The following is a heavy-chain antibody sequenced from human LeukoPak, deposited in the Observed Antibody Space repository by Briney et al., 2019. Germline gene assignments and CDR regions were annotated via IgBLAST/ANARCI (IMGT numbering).Heavy chain of an antibody. CDR2: MHYSGST. D-gene: IGHD6-19*01. V-gene: IGHV4-39*07. CDR3: CGSGWFAGPFGY. CDR1: GGPIRDFY. J-gene: IGHJ4*02. Sequence: PSETLSLTCTVSGGPIRDFYWSWIRQSPETGLEWIGSMHYSGSTYYNPSLNSRVTISVDTSKNQFSLKLTSVTAADTAVYYCCGSGWFAGPFGYWGQGALVTVSS.